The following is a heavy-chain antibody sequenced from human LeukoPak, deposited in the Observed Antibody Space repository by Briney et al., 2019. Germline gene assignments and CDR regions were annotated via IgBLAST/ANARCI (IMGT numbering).Heavy chain of an antibody. Sequence: GESLKISCKGSGYSFTSYWIGWVRQMPGKGLEWMGIIYPGDSDTRYSPSFQGQVTISADKSISTAYLQWSSLKASDTAMYYCASSYSSSRYSDDYYGMDVWGQGTTVTVSS. CDR2: IYPGDSDT. D-gene: IGHD6-13*01. V-gene: IGHV5-51*01. CDR1: GYSFTSYW. J-gene: IGHJ6*02. CDR3: ASSYSSSRYSDDYYGMDV.